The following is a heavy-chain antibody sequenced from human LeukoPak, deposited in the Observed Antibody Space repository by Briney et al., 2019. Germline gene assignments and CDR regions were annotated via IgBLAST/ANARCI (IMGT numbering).Heavy chain of an antibody. CDR3: ARGVYRSGLDY. CDR2: VSTDGTGT. Sequence: PGGSLRLSCVASDFGGHHMHWVRQAPGKGLVWVSRVSTDGTGTAYADSVKGRFTISRDNAKNTVYLQMNSLRAEDTAVYYCARGVYRSGLDYWGQGTLVTVSS. CDR1: DFGGHH. V-gene: IGHV3-74*01. J-gene: IGHJ4*02. D-gene: IGHD6-19*01.